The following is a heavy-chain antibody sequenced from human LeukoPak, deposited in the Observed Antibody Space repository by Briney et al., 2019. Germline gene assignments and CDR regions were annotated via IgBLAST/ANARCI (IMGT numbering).Heavy chain of an antibody. J-gene: IGHJ3*02. Sequence: PGGSLRLSCAASGFTFSSYSMNWVRQAPGKGLEWVSSISSSSSYIYYADSVKGRFTISRDNAKNSLYLQMNSLRAEDTAVYYCAREPVGMWDALDIWGHGTMVTVSP. CDR1: GFTFSSYS. D-gene: IGHD2-21*01. CDR2: ISSSSSYI. V-gene: IGHV3-21*01. CDR3: AREPVGMWDALDI.